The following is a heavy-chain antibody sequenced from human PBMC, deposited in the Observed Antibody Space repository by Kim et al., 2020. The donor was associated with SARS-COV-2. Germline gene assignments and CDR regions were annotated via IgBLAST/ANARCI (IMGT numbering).Heavy chain of an antibody. D-gene: IGHD6-6*01. CDR2: TYYRSKWYN. CDR1: GDSVSSKSAA. J-gene: IGHJ4*02. V-gene: IGHV6-1*01. Sequence: SQTLSLTCAISGDSVSSKSAAWNWIRQSPSRGLEWLGRTYYRSKWYNDYAVSVKSRITINPDTSKNQFSLQLNSVTPDDTAVYYCALQGSSSGALDYWGQGTLVTVSS. CDR3: ALQGSSSGALDY.